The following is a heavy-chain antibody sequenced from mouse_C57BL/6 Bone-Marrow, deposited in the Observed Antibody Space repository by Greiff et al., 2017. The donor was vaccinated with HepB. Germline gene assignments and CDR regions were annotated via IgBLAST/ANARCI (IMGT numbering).Heavy chain of an antibody. J-gene: IGHJ3*01. V-gene: IGHV5-17*01. CDR1: GFTFSDYG. D-gene: IGHD2-4*01. CDR3: ARQDYDAWFAY. CDR2: ISSGSSTI. Sequence: EVMLVESGGGLVKPGGSLKLSCAASGFTFSDYGMHWVRQAPEKGLEWVAYISSGSSTIYYADTVKGRFTISRDNAKNTLFLQMTSLRSEDTAMYYSARQDYDAWFAYWGQGTLVTVSA.